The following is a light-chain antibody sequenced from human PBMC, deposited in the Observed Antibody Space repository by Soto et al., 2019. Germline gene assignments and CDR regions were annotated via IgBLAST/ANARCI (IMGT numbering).Light chain of an antibody. Sequence: QSVLTRPPSASASLGASVTLTCTLSSGYSNYKVDWYQQRPGKGPRFVMRVGTGGIVGSKGDGIPDRFSVLGSGLNRYLTIKNIQEEDESDYHCGADHGSGSNFVYLFGGGTKVTVL. CDR3: GADHGSGSNFVYL. CDR2: VGTGGIVG. V-gene: IGLV9-49*01. J-gene: IGLJ2*01. CDR1: SGYSNYK.